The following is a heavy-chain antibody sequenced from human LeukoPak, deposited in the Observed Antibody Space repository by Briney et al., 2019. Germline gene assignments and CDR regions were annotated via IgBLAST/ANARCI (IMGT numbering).Heavy chain of an antibody. Sequence: GRSLRLSCAASGFTFDNYAMHWVRQAPGKGLEWVSGIAWNSGNTGFADSVKGRFTISRDNAENSLYLQINSLTPEDTAFYFCAKDMNSYGSGSSYNPWGPFDSWGQGTLVTVSS. CDR2: IAWNSGNT. CDR3: AKDMNSYGSGSSYNPWGPFDS. V-gene: IGHV3-9*01. CDR1: GFTFDNYA. J-gene: IGHJ4*02. D-gene: IGHD3-10*01.